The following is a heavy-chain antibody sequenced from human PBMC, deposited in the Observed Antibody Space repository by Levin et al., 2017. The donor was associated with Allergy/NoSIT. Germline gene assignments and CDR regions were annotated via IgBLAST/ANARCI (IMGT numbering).Heavy chain of an antibody. CDR1: GGSISSSSYY. CDR2: IYYSGST. V-gene: IGHV4-39*01. Sequence: PGGSLRLSCTVSGGSISSSSYYWGWIRQPPGKGLEWIGSIYYSGSTYYNSSLKRRVTISVDTSKNQFSLKLSSVTAADTAVYYCSRSVLFTMVRGTTYYYYMDVWGKGTTVTVSS. CDR3: SRSVLFTMVRGTTYYYYMDV. D-gene: IGHD3-10*01. J-gene: IGHJ6*03.